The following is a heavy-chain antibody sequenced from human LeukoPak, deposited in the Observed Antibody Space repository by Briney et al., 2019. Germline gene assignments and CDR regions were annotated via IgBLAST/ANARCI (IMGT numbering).Heavy chain of an antibody. CDR1: GGSFSGDY. CDR3: ARVHGHNLGTLDY. CDR2: INHSGNT. D-gene: IGHD5-24*01. V-gene: IGHV4-34*01. Sequence: SETLSLSCAVYGGSFSGDYWSWIRQPPGKGLQRIGEINHSGNTNNNPSLKSRVTMSVDTSKNQLSLNLTSVTAADTAVYYCARVHGHNLGTLDYWGQGILVTVSS. J-gene: IGHJ4*02.